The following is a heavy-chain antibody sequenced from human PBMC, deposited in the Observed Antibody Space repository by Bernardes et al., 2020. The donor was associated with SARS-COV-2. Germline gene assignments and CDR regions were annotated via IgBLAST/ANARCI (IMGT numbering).Heavy chain of an antibody. CDR2: ISGDSGHI. Sequence: GGSLRLSCAASDFAFSRYNMNWVRQAPGKGLEWVSSISGDSGHIHYADSVKGRFTISRDNAKNSLFLQMNSLRFEDTAVYYCASDYSYSSGCFDYWGQGNLVTVSS. D-gene: IGHD6-19*01. CDR1: DFAFSRYN. CDR3: ASDYSYSSGCFDY. V-gene: IGHV3-21*01. J-gene: IGHJ4*02.